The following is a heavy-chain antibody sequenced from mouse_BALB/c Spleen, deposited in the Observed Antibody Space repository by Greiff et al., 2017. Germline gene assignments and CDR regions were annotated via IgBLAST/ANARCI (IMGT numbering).Heavy chain of an antibody. Sequence: EVQLKESGAELVRPGALVKLSCKASGFNIKDYYMHWVKQRPEQGLEWIGWIDPENGNTIYDPKFQGKASITADTSSNTAYLQLSSLTSEDTAVYYCAREGMIYYDYDDAMDYWGQGTSVTVSS. J-gene: IGHJ4*01. D-gene: IGHD2-4*01. CDR2: IDPENGNT. V-gene: IGHV14-1*02. CDR1: GFNIKDYY. CDR3: AREGMIYYDYDDAMDY.